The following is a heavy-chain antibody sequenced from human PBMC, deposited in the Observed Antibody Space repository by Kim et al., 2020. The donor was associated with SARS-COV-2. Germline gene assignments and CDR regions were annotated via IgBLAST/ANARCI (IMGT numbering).Heavy chain of an antibody. D-gene: IGHD1-1*01. J-gene: IGHJ5*02. CDR1: GGSISSSSYY. Sequence: SETLSLTCTVSGGSISSSSYYWGWIRQPPGKGLEWIGSIYYSGSTYYNPSLKSRVTISVDTSKNQFSLKLSSVTAADTAVYYCARETRQIQEGGWFDPWGQGTLVTVSS. CDR3: ARETRQIQEGGWFDP. CDR2: IYYSGST. V-gene: IGHV4-39*02.